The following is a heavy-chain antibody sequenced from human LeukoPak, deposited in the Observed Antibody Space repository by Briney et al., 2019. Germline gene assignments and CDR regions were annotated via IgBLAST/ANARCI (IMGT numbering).Heavy chain of an antibody. CDR2: ISYDGSNK. J-gene: IGHJ5*02. CDR1: GFTFSSYG. D-gene: IGHD3-10*01. V-gene: IGHV3-30*18. Sequence: GGSLRLSCATSGFTFSSYGMHWVRQAPGKGLEWVAVISYDGSNKYYADSVKGRFTISRDNSKNTLYLQMNSLRAEDTAVYYCAKEGNYYGSGNNWFDPWGQGTLVTVSS. CDR3: AKEGNYYGSGNNWFDP.